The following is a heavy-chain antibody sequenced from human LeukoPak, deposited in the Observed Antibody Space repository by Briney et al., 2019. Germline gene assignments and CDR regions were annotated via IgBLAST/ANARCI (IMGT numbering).Heavy chain of an antibody. CDR3: AKEPTSYSSGWYFRD. Sequence: PGGSLRLSCAASGFIFRNYDMNWVRQAPGKGLEWVSYISGSGTTRYSADSVKGRFTISRDNSKNTLDLEMYGLRTEDTAVYYCAKEPTSYSSGWYFRDWGQGTLVTVSS. CDR2: ISGSGTTR. D-gene: IGHD6-25*01. V-gene: IGHV3-48*03. J-gene: IGHJ1*01. CDR1: GFIFRNYD.